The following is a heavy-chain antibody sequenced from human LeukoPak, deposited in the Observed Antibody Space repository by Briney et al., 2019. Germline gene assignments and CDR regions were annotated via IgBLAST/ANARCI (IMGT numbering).Heavy chain of an antibody. J-gene: IGHJ4*02. CDR3: AKVPYSGSYYSYLDY. V-gene: IGHV3-23*01. CDR1: GFTFSSYA. CDR2: ISGSGGST. Sequence: HPGGSLRLSCAASGFTFSSYAMSWVRQAPGKGLEWVSVISGSGGSTYYADSVKGRFTISRDNSKNTLYLQMNSLRAEDTAVYYCAKVPYSGSYYSYLDYWGQGTLVTVSS. D-gene: IGHD1-26*01.